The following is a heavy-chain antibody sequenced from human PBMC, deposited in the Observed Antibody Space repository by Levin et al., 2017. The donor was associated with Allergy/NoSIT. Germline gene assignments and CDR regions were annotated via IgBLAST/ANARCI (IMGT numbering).Heavy chain of an antibody. V-gene: IGHV4-30-2*01. CDR3: ARVAGYSYGYYFDY. D-gene: IGHD5-18*01. CDR2: IYLSGST. CDR1: GGSISSGGYS. Sequence: SETLSLTCAVSGGSISSGGYSWSWIRQPPGKGLEWIGNIYLSGSTNDNPSLKSRVTMSVDRSKNTFSLKLCYVTAADTAVYYCARVAGYSYGYYFDYWGPGTLVTVSS. J-gene: IGHJ4*02.